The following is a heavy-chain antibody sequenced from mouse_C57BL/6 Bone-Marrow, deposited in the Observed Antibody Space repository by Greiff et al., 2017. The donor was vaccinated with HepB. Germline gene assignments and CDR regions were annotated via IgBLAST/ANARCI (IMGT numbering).Heavy chain of an antibody. Sequence: VQRVESGPGLVAPSQRLSITCTVSGFSLTSYGVDWVRQPPGKGLEWLGVIWGGGSTNYNSALMSRLSISKDNSKSQVFLKMNSLQTDDTAMYYGAKHSGDYDVWWYFDVWGTGTTVTVSS. D-gene: IGHD2-4*01. CDR1: GFSLTSYG. CDR3: AKHSGDYDVWWYFDV. CDR2: IWGGGST. V-gene: IGHV2-9*01. J-gene: IGHJ1*03.